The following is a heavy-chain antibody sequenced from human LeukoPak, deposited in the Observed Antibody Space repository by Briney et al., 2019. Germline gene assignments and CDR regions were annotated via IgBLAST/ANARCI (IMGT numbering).Heavy chain of an antibody. J-gene: IGHJ6*03. D-gene: IGHD6-19*01. Sequence: ASVTVSFKASGYTFTGYYMHWVRQAPGQGLEWMGWINPNSGGTNYAQKFQGRVTMTWDTSISTAYMELSRLRSDDTAVYYCARSLAGAITHPWYYYYMDVWGKGTTVTVSS. CDR1: GYTFTGYY. CDR2: INPNSGGT. CDR3: ARSLAGAITHPWYYYYMDV. V-gene: IGHV1-2*02.